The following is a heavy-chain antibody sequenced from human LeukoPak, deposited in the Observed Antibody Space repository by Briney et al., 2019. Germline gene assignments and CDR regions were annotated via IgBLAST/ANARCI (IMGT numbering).Heavy chain of an antibody. J-gene: IGHJ4*02. CDR1: GFSFSSYA. Sequence: PGGSLRLSCAASGFSFSSYAMSWVRQAPGKGLEWVSGISGSGGNTYYADSVKGRFTISRDNSKNTLYLQMNSLRAEDTAVYYCAREDLDYGDPVDWGQGTLVTVSS. D-gene: IGHD4-17*01. CDR3: AREDLDYGDPVD. V-gene: IGHV3-23*01. CDR2: ISGSGGNT.